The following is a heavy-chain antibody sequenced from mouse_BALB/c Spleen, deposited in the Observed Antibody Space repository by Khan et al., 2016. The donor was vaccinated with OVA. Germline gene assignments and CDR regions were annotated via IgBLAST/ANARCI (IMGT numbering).Heavy chain of an antibody. J-gene: IGHJ2*01. D-gene: IGHD1-1*01. Sequence: EVELVESGGGLVKPGGSLRLSCAASGFTFSSYSMSWVRQTPEKRLEWVATITSGGSYTYYPDSVQGRFTISRDNAKNTLYRHMSSLKSEDTAIYYCTRDRNYYGSSFYFDYWGQGTTLTVSS. CDR1: GFTFSSYS. CDR2: ITSGGSYT. V-gene: IGHV5-6-4*01. CDR3: TRDRNYYGSSFYFDY.